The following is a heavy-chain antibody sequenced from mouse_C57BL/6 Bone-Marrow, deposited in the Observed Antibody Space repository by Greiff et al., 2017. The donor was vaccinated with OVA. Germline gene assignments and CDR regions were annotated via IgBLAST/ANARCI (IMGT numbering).Heavy chain of an antibody. CDR1: GFTFSDYG. CDR3: ARRGYYYGSSYAMDY. Sequence: EVKVEESGGGLVQPGGSLKLSCAASGFTFSDYGMAWVRQAPRKGPEWVAFISNLAYSIYYADTVTGRFTISRENAKNTLYLEMSSLRSEDTAMYYCARRGYYYGSSYAMDYWGQGTSVTVSS. V-gene: IGHV5-15*04. CDR2: ISNLAYSI. D-gene: IGHD1-1*01. J-gene: IGHJ4*01.